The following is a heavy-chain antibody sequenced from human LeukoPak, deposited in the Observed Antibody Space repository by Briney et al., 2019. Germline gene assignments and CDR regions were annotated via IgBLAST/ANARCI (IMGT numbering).Heavy chain of an antibody. J-gene: IGHJ3*02. V-gene: IGHV3-30*18. CDR2: ISYDGGNI. CDR1: GFIFSSYG. Sequence: KSGGSLRLSCAASGFIFSSYGMHWVRQAPGKGLEWVAVISYDGGNISYTDSVKGRFTISRDNSKNTLDLQMNSLRAEDTAVYYCAKRGYCRGGTCFSHDAFDIWGQGTMVPVSS. CDR3: AKRGYCRGGTCFSHDAFDI. D-gene: IGHD2-15*01.